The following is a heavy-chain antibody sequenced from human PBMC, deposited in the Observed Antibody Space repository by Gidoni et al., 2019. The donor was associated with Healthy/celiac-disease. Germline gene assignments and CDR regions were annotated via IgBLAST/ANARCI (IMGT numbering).Heavy chain of an antibody. V-gene: IGHV3-30*18. CDR3: AKGGIAVAGTIDY. Sequence: QVQLVESGGGVVQPGRSLRLSCAASVFTFSSYGMHWVRQAPGKGLEWVAVISYDGSNKYYADSVKGRFTISRDNSKNTLYLQMNSLRAEDTAVYYCAKGGIAVAGTIDYWGQGTLVTVSS. J-gene: IGHJ4*02. CDR2: ISYDGSNK. CDR1: VFTFSSYG. D-gene: IGHD6-19*01.